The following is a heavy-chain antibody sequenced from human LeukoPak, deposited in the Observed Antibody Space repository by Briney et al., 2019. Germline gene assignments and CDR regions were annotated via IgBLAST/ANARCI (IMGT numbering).Heavy chain of an antibody. D-gene: IGHD3-22*01. V-gene: IGHV3-23*01. CDR1: GFTFSSYA. J-gene: IGHJ4*02. CDR2: ISGSGGST. CDR3: AKRDITMIVVVITHFDY. Sequence: GGSLRLSCAASGFTFSSYAMSWVRQAPGKGLEWVSAISGSGGSTYYADSVKGRFTIFRDNSKNTLYLQMNSLRAEDTAVYYCAKRDITMIVVVITHFDYWGQGTLVTVSS.